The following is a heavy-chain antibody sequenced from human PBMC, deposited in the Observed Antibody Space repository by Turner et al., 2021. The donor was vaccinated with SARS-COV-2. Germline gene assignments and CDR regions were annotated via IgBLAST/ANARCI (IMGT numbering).Heavy chain of an antibody. CDR1: GFSHSTSGVG. CDR3: ARHIVVAIFDY. CDR2: IYWDDDK. D-gene: IGHD2-21*01. Sequence: LVKPTQTLTLTCTFSGFSHSTSGVGVGWIRQPPGKALEWLALIYWDDDKRYSPSLKSRLTITKDTSKNQVVLTMTNMDPVDTATYYCARHIVVAIFDYWGQGTLVTVSS. J-gene: IGHJ4*02. V-gene: IGHV2-5*02.